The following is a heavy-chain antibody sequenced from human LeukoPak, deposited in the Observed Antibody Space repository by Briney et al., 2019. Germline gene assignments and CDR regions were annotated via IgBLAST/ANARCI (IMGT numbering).Heavy chain of an antibody. V-gene: IGHV3-23*01. Sequence: GGSLRLSCAASGFNFSDYALGWVRQAPGRGLEWVATLSGSGAGTYYSDSVQGRFTISRDNAKNLLYLQMNSLRVEDTALYYCARETTGDPFDYWGQGTLVTVSS. CDR2: LSGSGAGT. CDR1: GFNFSDYA. D-gene: IGHD7-27*01. CDR3: ARETTGDPFDY. J-gene: IGHJ4*02.